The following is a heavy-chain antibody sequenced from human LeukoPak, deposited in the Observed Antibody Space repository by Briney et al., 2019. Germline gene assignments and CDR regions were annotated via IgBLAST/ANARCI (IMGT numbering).Heavy chain of an antibody. J-gene: IGHJ4*02. D-gene: IGHD5-18*01. CDR3: AKDLGYSYGYVDY. CDR2: IRYDGSNK. V-gene: IGHV3-30*02. CDR1: GFTFSSFG. Sequence: GGSLRLSCAASGFTFSSFGMHWVRQAPGKGLEWVAIIRYDGSNKYYADSVKGRFTISRDNSKNTLYLQVNSLRAEDTAMYYCAKDLGYSYGYVDYWGQGALVTVSS.